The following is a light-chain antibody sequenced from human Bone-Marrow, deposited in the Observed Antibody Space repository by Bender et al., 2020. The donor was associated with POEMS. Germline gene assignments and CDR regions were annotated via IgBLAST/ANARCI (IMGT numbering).Light chain of an antibody. V-gene: IGLV3-1*01. CDR2: QDT. J-gene: IGLJ2*01. CDR1: KLGEEY. Sequence: SYELTQPPSLSVSPGQTATITCSGEKLGEEYACWYQQKPGQSPVVVIYQDTKRPSGIPERFSGSTSGNTASLTISGTQTMDEADYYCQSWGSNTDVFGGGTKRTVL. CDR3: QSWGSNTDV.